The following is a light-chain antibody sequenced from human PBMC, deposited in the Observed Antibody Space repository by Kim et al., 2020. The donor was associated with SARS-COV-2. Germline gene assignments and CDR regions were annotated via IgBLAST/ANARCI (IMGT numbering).Light chain of an antibody. CDR1: QNIGTW. CDR2: TAS. Sequence: DIHMTQSPSTLSASIGDRVTIICRAGQNIGTWLAWYQQKPGQAPKLLISTASTLENGVPSRFSGSGSGTEFTLTINSLQPDDFGTYYCQQYSSYWTFGQGTKVDIK. CDR3: QQYSSYWT. V-gene: IGKV1-5*03. J-gene: IGKJ1*01.